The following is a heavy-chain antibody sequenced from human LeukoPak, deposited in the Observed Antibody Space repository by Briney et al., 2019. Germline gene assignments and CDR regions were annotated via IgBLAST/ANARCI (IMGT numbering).Heavy chain of an antibody. Sequence: PGESLKISCKGSGYSFTSYWIGWVRQMPGKGLEGMGIIYPGDSDTRYSPSFQGQVTISADKSISTAYLQWSSLKASDTAMYYCARQTRITMPSGPTEGFAFDIWGQGTMVTVSS. V-gene: IGHV5-51*01. J-gene: IGHJ3*02. CDR2: IYPGDSDT. CDR3: ARQTRITMPSGPTEGFAFDI. CDR1: GYSFTSYW. D-gene: IGHD3-10*01.